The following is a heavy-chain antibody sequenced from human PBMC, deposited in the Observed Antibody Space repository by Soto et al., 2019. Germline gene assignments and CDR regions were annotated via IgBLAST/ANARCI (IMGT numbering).Heavy chain of an antibody. CDR1: GGTFSSYA. CDR2: IIPIFGTA. CDR3: ARPLGYCSSTSCYYNWFDP. Sequence: SVKVSCKASGGTFSSYAISWVRQAPGQGLEWMGGIIPIFGTANYAQKFQGRVTITADKSTSTAYMELSSLRSEDTAVYYCARPLGYCSSTSCYYNWFDPWGQGTPVTAPQ. D-gene: IGHD2-2*01. J-gene: IGHJ5*02. V-gene: IGHV1-69*06.